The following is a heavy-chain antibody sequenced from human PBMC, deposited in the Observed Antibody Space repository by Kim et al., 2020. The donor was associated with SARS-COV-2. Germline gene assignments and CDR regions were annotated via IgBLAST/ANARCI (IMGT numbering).Heavy chain of an antibody. V-gene: IGHV3-48*04. CDR3: AAEPYYYDSSGYYLGPQGYFDY. D-gene: IGHD3-22*01. CDR1: GFTFSSYS. Sequence: GGSLRLSCAASGFTFSSYSMNWVRQAPGKGLEWVSYISSSSSTIYYADSVKGRFTISRDNAKNSLYLQMNSLRAEDTAVYYCAAEPYYYDSSGYYLGPQGYFDYWGQGTLVTVSS. J-gene: IGHJ4*02. CDR2: ISSSSSTI.